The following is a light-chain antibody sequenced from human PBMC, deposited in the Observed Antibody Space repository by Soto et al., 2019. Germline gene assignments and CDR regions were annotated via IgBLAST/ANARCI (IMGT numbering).Light chain of an antibody. CDR1: SSNIGAGYD. CDR2: GNS. CDR3: QSYDSSLS. V-gene: IGLV1-40*01. J-gene: IGLJ2*01. Sequence: SVLTQPPSVSGAPGQRVTISCTGSSSNIGAGYDVHWYQQLPGTAPKLLIYGNSNRPSGVPDRFSGSKSGTSASLAITGLQAEDEADYYCQSYDSSLSFGGGTKLTVL.